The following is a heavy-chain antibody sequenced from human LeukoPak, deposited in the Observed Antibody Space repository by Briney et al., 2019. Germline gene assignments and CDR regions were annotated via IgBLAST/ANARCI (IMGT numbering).Heavy chain of an antibody. J-gene: IGHJ4*02. CDR3: ARDGYDSSGYRGPFDY. D-gene: IGHD3-22*01. CDR1: GGSFSGYY. CDR2: INHSGST. Sequence: SETLSLTCAVYGGSFSGYYWSWIRQPPGKGLEWIGEINHSGSTNYNPSLKSRVTISVDTSKNQFSLKRSSVTAADTAVYYCARDGYDSSGYRGPFDYWGQGTLVTVSS. V-gene: IGHV4-34*01.